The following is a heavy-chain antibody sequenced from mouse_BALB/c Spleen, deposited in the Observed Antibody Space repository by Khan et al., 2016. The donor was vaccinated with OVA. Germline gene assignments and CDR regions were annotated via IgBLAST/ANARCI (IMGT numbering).Heavy chain of an antibody. CDR2: INPSTGYT. V-gene: IGHV1-7*01. J-gene: IGHJ2*01. CDR3: ARRGLRWDLDY. D-gene: IGHD1-1*01. Sequence: QVQLKQSGAELAKPGASVKMSCKASGYTFINYWILWVKQRPGQGLEWIGYINPSTGYTEYTQNFKDKATLTADKSSSTAYMQLSSLTSEDSAVDYCARRGLRWDLDYWGQGTTLTVSS. CDR1: GYTFINYW.